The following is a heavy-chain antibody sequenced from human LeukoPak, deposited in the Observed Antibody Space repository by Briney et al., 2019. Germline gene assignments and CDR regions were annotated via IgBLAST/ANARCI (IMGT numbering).Heavy chain of an antibody. J-gene: IGHJ4*02. V-gene: IGHV3-30*18. CDR1: GFIFSSYG. D-gene: IGHD3-22*01. CDR2: ISYDGSNK. CDR3: AKAPYYYDSSGYLSDY. Sequence: GGSLRLSCAASGFIFSSYGMHWVRQAPGKGLEWVAVISYDGSNKYYADSVKGRFTISRDNSKNTLYLQMNSLRAEVTAVYYCAKAPYYYDSSGYLSDYWGQGTLVTVSS.